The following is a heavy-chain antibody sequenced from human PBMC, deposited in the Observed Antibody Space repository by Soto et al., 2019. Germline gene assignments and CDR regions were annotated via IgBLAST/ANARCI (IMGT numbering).Heavy chain of an antibody. CDR2: INPNSGGT. D-gene: IGHD2-15*01. CDR1: GYTFTGYY. J-gene: IGHJ4*02. V-gene: IGHV1-2*02. Sequence: ASVKVSCKASGYTFTGYYMHWVRQAPGQGLEWMGWINPNSGGTNYAQKFQGRVTMTRATSISTAYMELSRLRSDDTAVYYCARACIVVVVTYGGGFCSWGQGSLVTVSP. CDR3: ARACIVVVVTYGGGFCS.